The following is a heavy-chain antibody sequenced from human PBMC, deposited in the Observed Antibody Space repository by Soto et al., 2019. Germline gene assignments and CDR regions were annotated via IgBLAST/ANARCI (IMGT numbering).Heavy chain of an antibody. CDR3: ARDPYYDFWSGPLDY. J-gene: IGHJ4*02. CDR1: GFTFSSYS. V-gene: IGHV3-21*01. Sequence: TGGSLRLSCAASGFTFSSYSMNWVRQAPGKGLEWVSSISSSSSYIYYADSVKGRFTISRDNAKNSLYLQMNSLRAEDTAVYYCARDPYYDFWSGPLDYWGQGTLVTVSS. CDR2: ISSSSSYI. D-gene: IGHD3-3*01.